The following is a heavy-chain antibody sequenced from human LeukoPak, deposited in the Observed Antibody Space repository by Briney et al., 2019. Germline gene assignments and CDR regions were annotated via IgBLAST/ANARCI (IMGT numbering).Heavy chain of an antibody. V-gene: IGHV3-21*06. CDR2: ISSRSTYR. D-gene: IGHD4-17*01. Sequence: GGSLRLSCAASGFTFSDYSMNWVRQAPGKELEWVSSISSRSTYRYYADSVKGRFTISRDNAKNSLCLQMNSLRAEDTAVYYCARDMTTATTCYLQHWGQGTLVTVSS. CDR1: GFTFSDYS. CDR3: ARDMTTATTCYLQH. J-gene: IGHJ1*01.